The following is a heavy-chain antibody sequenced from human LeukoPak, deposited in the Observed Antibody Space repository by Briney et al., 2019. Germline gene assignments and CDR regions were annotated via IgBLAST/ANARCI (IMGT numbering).Heavy chain of an antibody. CDR2: IIPIFGTA. J-gene: IGHJ6*03. D-gene: IGHD2-15*01. CDR3: ARDQAIFRELKVVVAATDYYYYYMDV. Sequence: GASVKVSCKASGGTFSSYAISWVRQAPGQGLEWMGGIIPIFGTANYAQKFQGRVTITADESTSTAYMELSSLRSEDTAVYYCARDQAIFRELKVVVAATDYYYYYMDVWGKGTTVTVSS. CDR1: GGTFSSYA. V-gene: IGHV1-69*13.